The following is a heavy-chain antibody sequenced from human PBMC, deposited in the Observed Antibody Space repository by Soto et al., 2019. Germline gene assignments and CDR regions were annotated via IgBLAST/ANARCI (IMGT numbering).Heavy chain of an antibody. CDR3: TKTRNFWSADYSGRAFDI. Sequence: GGSLRLSCTTSGFSFGDYAMTWLRQAPGKGLEWVGFIRSKAHGATTESAASVKGRFTISRDDSKSVAYLQMNSLKTEDTAVYYCTKTRNFWSADYSGRAFDIWGQGTMVTVSS. CDR2: IRSKAHGATT. J-gene: IGHJ3*02. D-gene: IGHD3-3*01. CDR1: GFSFGDYA. V-gene: IGHV3-49*03.